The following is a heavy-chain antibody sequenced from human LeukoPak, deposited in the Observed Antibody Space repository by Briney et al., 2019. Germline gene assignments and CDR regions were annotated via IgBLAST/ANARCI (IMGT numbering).Heavy chain of an antibody. V-gene: IGHV3-30*03. D-gene: IGHD6-19*01. CDR1: GFTFSSYG. Sequence: GRSLRLSCAASGFTFSSYGMHWVRQAPGKGLEWVAVISYDGSNKYYADSVKGRFTISRDNSKNTLYLQMNSLRAEDTAVYYCARFYDTGWYGHFDYWGQGALVAVSS. CDR3: ARFYDTGWYGHFDY. CDR2: ISYDGSNK. J-gene: IGHJ4*02.